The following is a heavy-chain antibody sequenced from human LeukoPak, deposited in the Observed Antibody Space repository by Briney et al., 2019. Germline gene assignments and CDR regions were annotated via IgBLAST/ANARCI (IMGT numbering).Heavy chain of an antibody. J-gene: IGHJ4*02. CDR2: IDTDGTSA. CDR3: VRLGGSSSVDH. CDR1: AFTFSSYW. Sequence: GSLRLSCEASAFTFSSYWMHWVRQAPGKGLVWVSRIDTDGTSAAYADSVKGRFSISRDNAKNTLYLQMDSLRAEDTAVYYCVRLGGSSSVDHWGQGTLVTVSS. D-gene: IGHD6-13*01. V-gene: IGHV3-74*01.